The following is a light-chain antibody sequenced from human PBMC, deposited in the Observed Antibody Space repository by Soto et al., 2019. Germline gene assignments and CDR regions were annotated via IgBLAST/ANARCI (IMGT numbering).Light chain of an antibody. CDR1: QSLVHTDGNTF. Sequence: EVVMTQSPLSLPVSLGQPASISCWSSQSLVHTDGNTFLNWYHQRPGQSPGRLIYMVSTRDSGVPDRFSGSGSGTDFTLEISRVEAEDVGTYYCLQITHWPHTSGQGTQL. CDR3: LQITHWPHT. J-gene: IGKJ2*01. V-gene: IGKV2-30*02. CDR2: MVS.